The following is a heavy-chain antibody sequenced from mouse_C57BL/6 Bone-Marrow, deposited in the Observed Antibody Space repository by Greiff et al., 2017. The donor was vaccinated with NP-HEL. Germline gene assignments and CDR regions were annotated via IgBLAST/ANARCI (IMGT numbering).Heavy chain of an antibody. J-gene: IGHJ4*01. CDR3: AGYRASTGARAMDY. CDR2: INPSSGYT. CDR1: GYTFTSYW. D-gene: IGHD3-1*01. V-gene: IGHV1-7*01. Sequence: QVQLQQSGAELVKPGASVKLSCKASGYTFTSYWMHWVKQRPGQGLEWIGYINPSSGYTKYNQKFKDKATLTADKSSSTAYMQLSSLTYEDSAVYYCAGYRASTGARAMDYWGQGTSVTVSA.